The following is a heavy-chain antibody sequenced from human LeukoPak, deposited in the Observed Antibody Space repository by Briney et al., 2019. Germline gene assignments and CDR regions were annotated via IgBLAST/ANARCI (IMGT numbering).Heavy chain of an antibody. Sequence: GASVKVSCMASGYTFTGYYMHWVRQAPGQGLEWMGWINPNRGGTNYAQKFQGRVTMTRATSISTAYMELSRLRSDDTAVYYCARDETSGIVGAHDYWGQGTLVTVSS. V-gene: IGHV1-2*02. CDR2: INPNRGGT. D-gene: IGHD1-26*01. CDR1: GYTFTGYY. J-gene: IGHJ4*02. CDR3: ARDETSGIVGAHDY.